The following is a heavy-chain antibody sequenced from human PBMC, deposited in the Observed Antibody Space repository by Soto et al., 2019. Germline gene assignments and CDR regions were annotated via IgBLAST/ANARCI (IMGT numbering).Heavy chain of an antibody. J-gene: IGHJ4*02. V-gene: IGHV3-23*01. CDR2: ISGSGGGT. CDR1: GFTFSSYA. CDR3: ARGRIGPDY. Sequence: LRLSCAASGFTFSSYAMSWVRQAPGKGLEWVSGISGSGGGTYYADSVKGRFTISRDNSKNTLYLQMNSLRVDDTAVYYCARGRIGPDYWGQGTLVTVSS.